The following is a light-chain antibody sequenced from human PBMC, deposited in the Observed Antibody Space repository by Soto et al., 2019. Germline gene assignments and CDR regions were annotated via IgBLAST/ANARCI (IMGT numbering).Light chain of an antibody. V-gene: IGLV2-14*01. CDR1: SSDVGGYNY. Sequence: QSALTQPASVSGSPGQSITISCTGTSSDVGGYNYDSWYQQHPGKAPKLMIFEVSNRPSGVSNRFSGSKSVNTASLTISGLQAEDEAYYYCSSYTSSSTQVFGTGTKLTVL. CDR2: EVS. J-gene: IGLJ1*01. CDR3: SSYTSSSTQV.